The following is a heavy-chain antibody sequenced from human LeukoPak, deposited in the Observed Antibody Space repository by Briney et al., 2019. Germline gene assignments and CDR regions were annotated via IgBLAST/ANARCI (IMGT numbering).Heavy chain of an antibody. V-gene: IGHV4-34*01. CDR3: ARGCIGYCLGYYYYGMDV. CDR2: KNYRGST. CDR1: GGSLSGYF. D-gene: IGHD3-22*01. Sequence: SETLSLTCAVYGGSLSGYFWSWIRQPPGKGLEWIGEKNYRGSTNYNPSLKSRVTISVDTSKNQFSLKLSSVTAADTAVYYCARGCIGYCLGYYYYGMDVWGQGTTVTVSS. J-gene: IGHJ6*02.